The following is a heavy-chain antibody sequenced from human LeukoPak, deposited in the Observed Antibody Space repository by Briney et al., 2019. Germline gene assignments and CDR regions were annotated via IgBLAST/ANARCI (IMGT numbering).Heavy chain of an antibody. CDR2: INHSGST. V-gene: IGHV4-34*01. D-gene: IGHD3-9*01. CDR3: ARGRTYYDILTGHPRGYAFDI. J-gene: IGHJ3*02. Sequence: PSETLSLTCAVYGGSFSGYYWSWIRQPPGKGLEWIGEINHSGSTNYNPSLKSRVTISVDTSKNQFSLKLSSVTAADTAAYYCARGRTYYDILTGHPRGYAFDIWGQGTMVTVSS. CDR1: GGSFSGYY.